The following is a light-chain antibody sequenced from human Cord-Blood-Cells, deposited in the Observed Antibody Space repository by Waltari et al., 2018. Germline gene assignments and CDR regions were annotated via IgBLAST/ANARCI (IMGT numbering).Light chain of an antibody. CDR2: GKN. CDR3: NSRDSSGNHLVV. V-gene: IGLV3-19*01. Sequence: SSELTQDPAVSVALGQTVRITCQGDSLRSYYASWYQQKPGQAPVLVIYGKNNRPSGIPVRFSCSSSGNTASLTITGAQAEDEADYDCNSRDSSGNHLVVFGGGTKLTVL. J-gene: IGLJ2*01. CDR1: SLRSYY.